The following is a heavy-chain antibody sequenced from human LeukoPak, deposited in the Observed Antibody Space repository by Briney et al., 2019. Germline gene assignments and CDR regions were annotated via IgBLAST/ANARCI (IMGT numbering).Heavy chain of an antibody. V-gene: IGHV1-69*06. J-gene: IGHJ6*03. Sequence: GASVKVSCKASGGTFSSYAISWVRQAPGQGLEWMGGIIPIFGTANYAQKFQGRVTITADKSTSTAYMELSSLRSEDTAVYYCARGAISAARPYDYYYYYYMDVWGKGTTVTVSS. CDR1: GGTFSSYA. CDR3: ARGAISAARPYDYYYYYYMDV. D-gene: IGHD6-6*01. CDR2: IIPIFGTA.